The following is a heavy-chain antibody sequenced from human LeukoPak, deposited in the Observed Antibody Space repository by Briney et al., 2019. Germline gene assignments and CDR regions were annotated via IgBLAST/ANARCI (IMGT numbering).Heavy chain of an antibody. J-gene: IGHJ4*02. CDR3: AKDPYTYYYDSSGYAYDY. CDR1: GYTFTSYG. V-gene: IGHV1-18*01. D-gene: IGHD3-22*01. CDR2: ISAYNGNT. Sequence: GASVKVSCKASGYTFTSYGISWVRQAPGQGLEWMGWISAYNGNTNYAQKLQGRVTMTRDTSTSTVYMGLSSLRSEDTAVYYCAKDPYTYYYDSSGYAYDYWGQGTLVTVSS.